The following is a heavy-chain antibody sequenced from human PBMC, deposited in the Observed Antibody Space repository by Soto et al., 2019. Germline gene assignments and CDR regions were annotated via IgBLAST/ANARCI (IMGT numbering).Heavy chain of an antibody. CDR1: GFTFSNYA. D-gene: IGHD3-3*01. CDR2: IWYDGSNE. Sequence: QVQLVESGGGVVQPGRSLRLSCAASGFTFSNYAMHWVRQAPGKGLEWVAIIWYDGSNEYYADSAKGRFTISRDNAKNTLYLQMNRLRVEDTAVYHCASDWSHYMDVWGKGTTVIVSS. J-gene: IGHJ6*03. V-gene: IGHV3-33*01. CDR3: ASDWSHYMDV.